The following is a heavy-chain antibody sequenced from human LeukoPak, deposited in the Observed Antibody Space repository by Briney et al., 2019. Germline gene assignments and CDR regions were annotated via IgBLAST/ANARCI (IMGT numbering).Heavy chain of an antibody. CDR3: ATPYYYDNSVYAFDI. J-gene: IGHJ3*02. CDR1: GFTFSRYS. Sequence: GSLRLSCAASGFTFSRYSMNWVRQSPGKGLEWIAEISQNGDSNYNMSLKSRVTISLDKSKNQVSLKLNSVTAADTAVYYCATPYYYDNSVYAFDIWGQGTMVTVSS. V-gene: IGHV4-34*08. D-gene: IGHD3-22*01. CDR2: ISQNGDS.